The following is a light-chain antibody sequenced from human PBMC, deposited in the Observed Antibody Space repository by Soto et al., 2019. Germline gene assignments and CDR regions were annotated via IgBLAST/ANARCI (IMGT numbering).Light chain of an antibody. J-gene: IGKJ4*01. CDR2: AAF. CDR3: QQFNSAPFT. Sequence: DIQMTQSPSSLSASVGDRVTITCRASRGIGNYLAWYQQKPGKVPKLLIYAAFILQSGVPSRFSGSGSGTDFTLTISSLQPEDVATYYCQQFNSAPFTFGGGTKVDIK. CDR1: RGIGNY. V-gene: IGKV1-27*01.